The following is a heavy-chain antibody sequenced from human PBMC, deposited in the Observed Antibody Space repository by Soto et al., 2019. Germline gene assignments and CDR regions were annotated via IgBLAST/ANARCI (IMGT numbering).Heavy chain of an antibody. CDR1: GYTFTSYG. CDR2: INPSGGRT. J-gene: IGHJ6*03. CDR3: ARVNQRDYYYYYYMDV. V-gene: IGHV1-46*01. Sequence: ASVKVSCKASGYTFTSYGISWVRQAPGQGLEWMGIINPSGGRTTYAVKFQGRVSMTSDTSTNTVYLELTSLGSEDTAVYYCARVNQRDYYYYYYMDVWGKGTTVTVSS.